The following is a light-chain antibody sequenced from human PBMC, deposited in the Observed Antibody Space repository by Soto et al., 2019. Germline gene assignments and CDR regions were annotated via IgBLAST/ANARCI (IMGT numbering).Light chain of an antibody. CDR2: AAS. Sequence: IQMTQSPSSLSASVGDRVTITCRASQSISNYLNWYQQKPGKAPKLLIYAASSLQSGVPSRFRGSGSGTDFTLTISSLQPEDFATYYCQQSYSTPPTFGQGTKVDIK. J-gene: IGKJ1*01. CDR1: QSISNY. CDR3: QQSYSTPPT. V-gene: IGKV1-39*01.